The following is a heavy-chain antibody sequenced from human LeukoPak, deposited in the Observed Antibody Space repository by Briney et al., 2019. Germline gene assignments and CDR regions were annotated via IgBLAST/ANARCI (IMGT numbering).Heavy chain of an antibody. CDR3: AREGYYGSGSYYNEGWFDP. V-gene: IGHV3-30-3*01. CDR2: ISYDGSNK. J-gene: IGHJ5*02. CDR1: GFTFSSYA. D-gene: IGHD3-10*01. Sequence: GGSLRLSCAASGFTFSSYAMHWVRQAPGKGPEWVAVISYDGSNKYYADSVKGRFTISRDNSKNTLYLQMNSLRAEDTAVYYCAREGYYGSGSYYNEGWFDPWGQGTLVTVSS.